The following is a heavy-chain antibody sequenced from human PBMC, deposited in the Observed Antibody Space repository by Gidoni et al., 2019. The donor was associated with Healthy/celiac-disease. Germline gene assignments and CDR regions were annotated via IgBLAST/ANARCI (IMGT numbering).Heavy chain of an antibody. J-gene: IGHJ4*02. D-gene: IGHD2-21*02. CDR2: ISGSGGST. Sequence: EVQLLESGGGLVQPGGSLRLSCAASGFTFSSYAMSWVRQAPGKGLEWVSAISGSGGSTYYADSVKGRFTISRDNSKNTLYLQMNSLRAEDTAVYYCAKRWGDSTPLYSYFDYWGQGTLVTVSS. V-gene: IGHV3-23*01. CDR3: AKRWGDSTPLYSYFDY. CDR1: GFTFSSYA.